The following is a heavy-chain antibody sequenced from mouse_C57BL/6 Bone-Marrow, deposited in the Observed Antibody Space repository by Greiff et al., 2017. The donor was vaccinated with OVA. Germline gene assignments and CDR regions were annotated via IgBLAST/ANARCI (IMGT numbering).Heavy chain of an antibody. V-gene: IGHV14-3*01. CDR2: IDPANDNT. Sequence: VQLQQSVAELVRPGASVKLSCTASGFNITNTYMHWVKQRPEQGLEWIGRIDPANDNTKYAPKFQGKATLTADKSSNTAYLQLSSLSAADTAVYCCARGNFGSSYYAMDYWGQGTSVTVSS. CDR1: GFNITNTY. CDR3: ARGNFGSSYYAMDY. J-gene: IGHJ4*01. D-gene: IGHD1-1*01.